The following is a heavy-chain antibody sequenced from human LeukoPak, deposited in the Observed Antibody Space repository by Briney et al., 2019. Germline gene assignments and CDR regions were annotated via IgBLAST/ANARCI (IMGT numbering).Heavy chain of an antibody. D-gene: IGHD3-22*01. V-gene: IGHV1-46*01. CDR3: VRDVTMMLVVRTAQYFFDY. CDR1: GFTFINYY. Sequence: GGSLRLSCAASGFTFINYYMHWVRQAPGQGLEWMGIINPSGGSTTYAQTFQGRVTMTRDTSTSTVYMELSSLRSEDTAVYYCVRDVTMMLVVRTAQYFFDYWGQGTLVTVSS. CDR2: INPSGGST. J-gene: IGHJ4*02.